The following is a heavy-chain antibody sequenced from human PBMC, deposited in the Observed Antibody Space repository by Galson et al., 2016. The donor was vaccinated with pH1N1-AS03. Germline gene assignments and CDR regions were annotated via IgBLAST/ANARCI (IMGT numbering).Heavy chain of an antibody. Sequence: SLRLSCAASGFTFSSYAMSWVRQAPGKGLEWVSAISGRGDSTYYADSVKGRFTISRDNSKNTLYLQMNSLRAEDTAVYYCAKDKSYGDYPSWFDPWGREPWSPSPQ. CDR3: AKDKSYGDYPSWFDP. V-gene: IGHV3-23*01. J-gene: IGHJ5*02. D-gene: IGHD4-17*01. CDR1: GFTFSSYA. CDR2: ISGRGDST.